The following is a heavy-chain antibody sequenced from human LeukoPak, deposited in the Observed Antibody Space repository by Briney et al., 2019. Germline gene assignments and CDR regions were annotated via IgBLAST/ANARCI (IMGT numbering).Heavy chain of an antibody. CDR3: ARDLEDYYYMDV. V-gene: IGHV3-11*04. CDR2: IRSSGRPV. J-gene: IGHJ6*03. CDR1: GFTFSSYA. Sequence: PGGSLRLSCAASGFTFSSYAMSWIRQAPGKGLEWVSYIRSSGRPVYYADSVKGRFTISRDNAKNSLYLQMNSLRAEDTAVYYCARDLEDYYYMDVWGKGTTVTVSS.